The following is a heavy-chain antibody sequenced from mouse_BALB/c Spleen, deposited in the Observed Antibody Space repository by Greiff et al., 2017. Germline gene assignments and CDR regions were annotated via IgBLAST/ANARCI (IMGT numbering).Heavy chain of an antibody. CDR3: NGGFDY. V-gene: IGHV1-15*01. CDR2: IDPETGGT. Sequence: QVQLQQSGAELVRPGASVTLSCKASGYSFTDYEMHWVKQTPVHGLEWIGAIDPETGGTAYNQKFKGKATLTADKSSSTAYMELRSLTSEDSAVYYCNGGFDYWGQGTTLTVSS. J-gene: IGHJ2*01. CDR1: GYSFTDYE.